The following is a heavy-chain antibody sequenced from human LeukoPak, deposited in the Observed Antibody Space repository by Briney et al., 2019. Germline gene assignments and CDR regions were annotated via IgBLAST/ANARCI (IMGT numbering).Heavy chain of an antibody. V-gene: IGHV3-21*01. CDR1: GFTFSSYN. J-gene: IGHJ3*02. Sequence: PGGSLRLSCAASGFTFSSYNMNWVRQAPGKGLEWVSSISSSSSYIYYADSVKGRFTISRDNAKNSLYLQMNSLRAEDMAVYYCARGRYSSLGFDIWGQGTMVTVSS. D-gene: IGHD6-13*01. CDR3: ARGRYSSLGFDI. CDR2: ISSSSSYI.